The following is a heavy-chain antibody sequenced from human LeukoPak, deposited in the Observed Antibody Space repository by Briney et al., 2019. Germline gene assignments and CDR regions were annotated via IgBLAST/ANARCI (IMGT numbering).Heavy chain of an antibody. CDR3: ARSFRPFNSATWFLSFDS. V-gene: IGHV1-18*01. CDR2: ISAYNGDT. Sequence: ATVKVSCKASGGTFSNYAISWVRQAPGQGLEWMGWISAYNGDTNYAQKLQGRVTMTTDTSTSTAYMELRSLRSDDTAVYYCARSFRPFNSATWFLSFDSWGPGTLVTVSS. J-gene: IGHJ4*02. CDR1: GGTFSNYA. D-gene: IGHD3-10*01.